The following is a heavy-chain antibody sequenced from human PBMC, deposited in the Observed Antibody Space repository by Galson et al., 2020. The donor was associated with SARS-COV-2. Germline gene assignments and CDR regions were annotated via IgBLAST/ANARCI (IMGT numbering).Heavy chain of an antibody. V-gene: IGHV4-38-2*01. CDR2: VYPSGST. J-gene: IGHJ2*01. D-gene: IGHD3-22*01. CDR3: ARQGVTMIGLLTVPGWFFDL. Sequence: SETLSLTCAVSGVSISTTNYWSWIRQAPGKGLEWIGSVYPSGSTYYNPSLKSRVTISLDTSKNQFSLRLTSVTAADTALYYCARQGVTMIGLLTVPGWFFDLWGRGTLVSVSS. CDR1: GVSISTTNY.